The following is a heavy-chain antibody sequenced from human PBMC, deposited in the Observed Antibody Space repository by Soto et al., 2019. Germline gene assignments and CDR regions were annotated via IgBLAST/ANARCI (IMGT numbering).Heavy chain of an antibody. CDR2: IAHTENT. J-gene: IGHJ4*02. V-gene: IGHV4-4*02. CDR3: ASELVMTGTRGFDH. Sequence: QVQLQESGPGLVKPSGTLSLTCAVSSGSISSSNLWSWVRQPPGKGLEWIGEIAHTENTNYNPSLKSRVTISGDKSKNQLSLRLTSVTAAATAVYYCASELVMTGTRGFDHCGQGTLVTVSS. CDR1: SGSISSSNL. D-gene: IGHD3-9*01.